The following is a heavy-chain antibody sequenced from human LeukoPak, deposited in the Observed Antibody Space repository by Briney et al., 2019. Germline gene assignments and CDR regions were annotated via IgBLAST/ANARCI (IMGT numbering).Heavy chain of an antibody. CDR1: GCSFTSHW. V-gene: IGHV5-51*01. D-gene: IGHD3-3*01. J-gene: IGHJ4*02. CDR2: IYPRDSDT. Sequence: GESLKISCKGSGCSFTSHWIGWVRQMPGKGLEWMGIIYPRDSDTRYSPSFQGQVTISADKSISTAYLQWSSLKASDTAMYYCARLGGEWLSQKYYFDYWGQGTLVTVSS. CDR3: ARLGGEWLSQKYYFDY.